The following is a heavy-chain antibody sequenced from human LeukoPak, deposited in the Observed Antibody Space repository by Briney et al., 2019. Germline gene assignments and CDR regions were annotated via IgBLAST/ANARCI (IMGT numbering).Heavy chain of an antibody. CDR2: IYYSGST. CDR1: GGSISSYY. CDR3: ARQSTYYYDSSGRGYWFDP. Sequence: ASETLSLTCTVSGGSISSYYWSWIRQPPGKGLEWIGYIYYSGSTNYNPSLKSRVTISVDTSKNQFSLKLSSVTAADTAVYYCARQSTYYYDSSGRGYWFDPWGQGTLVTVSS. J-gene: IGHJ5*02. V-gene: IGHV4-59*01. D-gene: IGHD3-22*01.